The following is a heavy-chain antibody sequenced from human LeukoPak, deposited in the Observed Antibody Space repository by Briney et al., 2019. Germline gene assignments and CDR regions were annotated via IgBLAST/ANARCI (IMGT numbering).Heavy chain of an antibody. CDR2: ISSSGGST. V-gene: IGHV3-23*01. CDR1: GFTFSNYA. Sequence: GGSLRLSCAASGFTFSNYAMSWVRQAPGKGLEWVSGISSSGGSTYYADSVKGRFTISRDNSKNTPYLQMNSLRAEDTAVCYCAKLRADHDAFDIWGQGTMVTVSS. CDR3: AKLRADHDAFDI. J-gene: IGHJ3*02.